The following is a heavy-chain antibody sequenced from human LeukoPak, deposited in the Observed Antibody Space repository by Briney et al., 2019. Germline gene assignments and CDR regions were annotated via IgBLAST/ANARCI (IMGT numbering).Heavy chain of an antibody. CDR3: ARDNYGDYVNWFDP. V-gene: IGHV4-30-4*01. J-gene: IGHJ5*02. Sequence: SETLSLTCTVSGGSISSGDYYWSWIRQPPGKGLEWIGYIYYSGSTYYNPSLKSRVTISVDTSKNQFSLKLSSVTAADTAVYYCARDNYGDYVNWFDPWGQGTLVTVSS. CDR2: IYYSGST. CDR1: GGSISSGDYY. D-gene: IGHD4-17*01.